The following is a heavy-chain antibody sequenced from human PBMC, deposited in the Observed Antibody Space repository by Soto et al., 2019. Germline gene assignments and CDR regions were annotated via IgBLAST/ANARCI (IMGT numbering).Heavy chain of an antibody. CDR2: IYTSGST. V-gene: IGHV4-4*07. D-gene: IGHD2-2*01. CDR3: ARQYSSSSRCQNHLDD. CDR1: GGSISSYY. Sequence: SETLSLTCTVSGGSISSYYWSWIRQPAGKGLEWIGRIYTSGSTNYNPSHKSRVTMSVDTSKNQFSLKLSSVTAADTSVYYCARQYSSSSRCQNHLDDWGQGTLVTVSS. J-gene: IGHJ4*02.